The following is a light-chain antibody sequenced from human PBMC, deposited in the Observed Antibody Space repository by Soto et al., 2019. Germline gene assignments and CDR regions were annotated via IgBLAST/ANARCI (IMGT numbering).Light chain of an antibody. CDR3: QQYLAIPRT. V-gene: IGKV4-1*01. Sequence: DIVMTQSPDSLAVSLGERATINCKSSQSVIHSANNKNCLAWYQQKPGQPPKLLIYWASTRESGVPDRFSGSGSGTDFTLTISSLQAEDVAVYYCQQYLAIPRTFGQGTKVDIK. CDR1: QSVIHSANNKNC. CDR2: WAS. J-gene: IGKJ1*01.